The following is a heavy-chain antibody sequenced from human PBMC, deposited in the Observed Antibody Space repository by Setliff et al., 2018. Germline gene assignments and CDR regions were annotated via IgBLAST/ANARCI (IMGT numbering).Heavy chain of an antibody. CDR3: ARGVRTGHLDS. V-gene: IGHV4-59*01. J-gene: IGHJ4*02. D-gene: IGHD1-1*01. CDR1: GGSISSYY. Sequence: SETLSLTCTVSGGSISSYYWSWIRQPPGKGLEWIGYIYYSGSTNYNPSLKSRVTISVDTSKNQFSLKLSSVTAADTAVYFCARGVRTGHLDSWGQGTLVTVSS. CDR2: IYYSGST.